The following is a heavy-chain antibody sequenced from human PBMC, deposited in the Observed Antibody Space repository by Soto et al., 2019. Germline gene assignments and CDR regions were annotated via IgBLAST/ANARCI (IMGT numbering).Heavy chain of an antibody. CDR1: GGPISTSSYY. CDR3: ARSYTTFDY. V-gene: IGHV4-39*01. Sequence: SETLSLTCTVSGGPISTSSYYWGWIRQPPGKGLEWIGNIYYSGTTYYNPSLKSRLIMSVDTSKNQFSLKLNSVTAADTAVYYCARSYTTFDYWGQGILVTVSS. J-gene: IGHJ4*02. D-gene: IGHD3-16*01. CDR2: IYYSGTT.